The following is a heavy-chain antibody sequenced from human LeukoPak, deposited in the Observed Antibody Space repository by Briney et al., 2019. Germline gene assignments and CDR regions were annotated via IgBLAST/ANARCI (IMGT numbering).Heavy chain of an antibody. V-gene: IGHV3-48*02. CDR1: GFTFSSYS. J-gene: IGHJ6*02. CDR3: ARCGGDQLTQYYYYGMDV. D-gene: IGHD2-2*01. Sequence: PGGSLRLSCAASGFTFSSYSMNWVRQAPGKGLAWVSYISSSSSTIYYAESVKGRFTISRDDAKSSLNLQINSLREEDTAVYYCARCGGDQLTQYYYYGMDVWGQGTTVTVSS. CDR2: ISSSSSTI.